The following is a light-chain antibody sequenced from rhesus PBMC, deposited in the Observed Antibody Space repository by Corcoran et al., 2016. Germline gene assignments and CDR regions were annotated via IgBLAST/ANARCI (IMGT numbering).Light chain of an antibody. CDR1: QGISNW. V-gene: IGKV1-33*02. CDR3: QQHDSNPRT. CDR2: AAS. J-gene: IGKJ1*01. Sequence: DIQMTQSPSSLSASIGDRVSITCQASQGISNWLAWYQQKPGKAPKVLIYAASRLQSGVPSRFSGSGSGTEFTLTISSLQPEDFATYYCQQHDSNPRTFGQGTKVEIK.